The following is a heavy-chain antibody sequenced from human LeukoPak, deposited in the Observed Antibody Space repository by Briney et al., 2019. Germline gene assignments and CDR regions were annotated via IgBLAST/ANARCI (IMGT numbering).Heavy chain of an antibody. V-gene: IGHV4-39*01. J-gene: IGHJ4*02. CDR1: GGPISSSNYY. CDR2: IYYSRST. D-gene: IGHD3-10*01. CDR3: ARHADSGFGELAFAN. Sequence: SETLSLTCTVSGGPISSSNYYWGWIRQPPGKGLEWIGSIYYSRSTYYNPSLKSRVTIFVDTSKNQFSLKLTSVTAADTAVYYCARHADSGFGELAFANWGQGALVTVAS.